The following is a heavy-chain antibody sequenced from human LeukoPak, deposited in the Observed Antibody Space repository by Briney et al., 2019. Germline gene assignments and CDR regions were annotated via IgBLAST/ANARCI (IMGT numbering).Heavy chain of an antibody. CDR3: ARGWYYYDSSRVTHDAFDI. V-gene: IGHV4-59*01. CDR2: IYYSGST. J-gene: IGHJ3*02. CDR1: GGSISSYY. D-gene: IGHD3-22*01. Sequence: PSETLSLTCTVSGGSISSYYWSWIRQPPGKGLEGWGNIYYSGSTNYNPSLKSRITISVDTSKNQFPLKLSSVTAADTAVYYCARGWYYYDSSRVTHDAFDIWGQGTMVTVSS.